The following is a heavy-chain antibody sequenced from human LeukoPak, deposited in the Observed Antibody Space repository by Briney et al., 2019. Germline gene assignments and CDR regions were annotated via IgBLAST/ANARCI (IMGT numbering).Heavy chain of an antibody. CDR2: IYYSGST. CDR1: GGSFSSGSYY. CDR3: AREGLYGDYVWSLDY. J-gene: IGHJ4*02. D-gene: IGHD4-17*01. V-gene: IGHV4-61*01. Sequence: PSETLSLTCTVSGGSFSSGSYYWSWLRQPPGKGLEWMGYIYYSGSTNYNPSLKSRVTISVDTSKNQFSPKLSSVTAADTAVYYCAREGLYGDYVWSLDYWGQGTLVTVSS.